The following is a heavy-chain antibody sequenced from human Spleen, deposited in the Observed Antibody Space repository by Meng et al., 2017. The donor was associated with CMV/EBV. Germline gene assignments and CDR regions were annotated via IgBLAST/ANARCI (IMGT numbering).Heavy chain of an antibody. CDR1: GGSFSGYY. D-gene: IGHD3-16*01. CDR2: IYYSGST. CDR3: ARDHGGLRYFDY. Sequence: SETLSLTCAVYGGSFSGYYWSWIRQPPGKGLEWIGSIYYSGSTYYNPSLKSRVTISVDTSKNQFSLKLSSVTAADTAVYYCARDHGGLRYFDYWGQGTLVTVSS. J-gene: IGHJ4*02. V-gene: IGHV4-34*01.